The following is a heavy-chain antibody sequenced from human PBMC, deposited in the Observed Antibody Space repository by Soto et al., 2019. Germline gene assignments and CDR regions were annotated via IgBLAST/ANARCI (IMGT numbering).Heavy chain of an antibody. CDR2: IYYSGST. CDR1: GGSINSGSYF. D-gene: IGHD6-19*01. Sequence: PSETLSLTCSVSGGSINSGSYFWGWVRQPPGKGLEWIGSIYYSGSTYYNPSLRSRVTISVDTSKNQFSLKLSSVTAADTAVFYCARHYSSGSRNWFGPWSQGTLVTVSS. J-gene: IGHJ5*02. CDR3: ARHYSSGSRNWFGP. V-gene: IGHV4-39*01.